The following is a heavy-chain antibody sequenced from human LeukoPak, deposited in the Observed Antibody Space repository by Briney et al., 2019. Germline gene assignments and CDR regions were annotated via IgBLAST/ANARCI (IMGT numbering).Heavy chain of an antibody. J-gene: IGHJ4*02. V-gene: IGHV3-7*01. CDR2: IKQDGTEK. Sequence: GGSLRLSCAASGFAFSSCWMNWVRQAPGKGLEWVANIKQDGTEKYFVDSVKGRFTISRDNAKNSLYLQMNSLRAEDTAVYYCARGHSSGWRISTRPLHYWGQGTLVTVSS. D-gene: IGHD6-19*01. CDR3: ARGHSSGWRISTRPLHY. CDR1: GFAFSSCW.